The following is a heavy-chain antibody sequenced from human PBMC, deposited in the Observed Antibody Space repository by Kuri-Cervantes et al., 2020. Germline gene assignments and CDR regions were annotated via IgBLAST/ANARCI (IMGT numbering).Heavy chain of an antibody. CDR2: MNPNSGNT. CDR3: ARDRKGSSGGLDAFGI. Sequence: ASVKVSCKASGYTFTSYDINWVRQATGQGLEWMGWMNPNSGNTGYAQKFQGRVTMTRNTSISTAYMELSSLRSEDTAVYYCARDRKGSSGGLDAFGIWGQGTMVTVSS. J-gene: IGHJ3*02. V-gene: IGHV1-8*02. D-gene: IGHD6-19*01. CDR1: GYTFTSYD.